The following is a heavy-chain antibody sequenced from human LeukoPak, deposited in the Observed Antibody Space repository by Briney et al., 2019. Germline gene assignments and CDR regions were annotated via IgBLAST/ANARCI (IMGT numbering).Heavy chain of an antibody. J-gene: IGHJ6*03. CDR3: ARGLSLGYYYYMDV. D-gene: IGHD3-16*01. CDR1: GGSISSGSYY. CDR2: IYTSGST. V-gene: IGHV4-61*02. Sequence: SETLSLTCTVSGGSISSGSYYWSWIRQPAGKGLEWIGRIYTSGSTNYNPSLKSRVTISVDTSKNQFSLKLSSVTAADTAVYYCARGLSLGYYYYMDVWGQGTTVTVSS.